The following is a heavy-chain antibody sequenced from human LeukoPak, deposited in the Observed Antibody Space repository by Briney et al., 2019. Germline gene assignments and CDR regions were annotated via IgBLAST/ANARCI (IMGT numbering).Heavy chain of an antibody. J-gene: IGHJ4*02. Sequence: GRSLRLSCAASGFTFSSYAMHWVRQAPGKGLDWVAVISYDGSNKYYADSVKGRFTISRDNSKNTLYLQMNSLRAEDTAVYYCAREDTAMVLIDYWGQGTLVTVSS. CDR2: ISYDGSNK. V-gene: IGHV3-30-3*01. CDR3: AREDTAMVLIDY. D-gene: IGHD5-18*01. CDR1: GFTFSSYA.